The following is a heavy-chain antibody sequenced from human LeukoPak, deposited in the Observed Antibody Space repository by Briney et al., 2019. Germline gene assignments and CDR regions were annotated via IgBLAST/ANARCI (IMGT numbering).Heavy chain of an antibody. CDR2: IRYDGSNK. D-gene: IGHD3-10*01. Sequence: GGSLRLSCAASGFTFSSYGMHWVRQAPGKGLEWVAFIRYDGSNKYYADSVKGRFTISRDNSKNTLYLQMNSLRAEDTAVYYCAEETRGTMVRGVITYYFDYWGQGTLVTVSS. V-gene: IGHV3-30*02. CDR3: AEETRGTMVRGVITYYFDY. CDR1: GFTFSSYG. J-gene: IGHJ4*02.